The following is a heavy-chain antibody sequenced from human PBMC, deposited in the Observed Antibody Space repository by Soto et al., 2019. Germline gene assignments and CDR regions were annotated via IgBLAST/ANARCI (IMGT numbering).Heavy chain of an antibody. J-gene: IGHJ3*01. CDR2: IRGDGGAT. D-gene: IGHD2-21*01. CDR3: AKDRRGGEYPAFDL. Sequence: DVHLLESGGGLVQPGGSLRLSCVASGFTLSDYDMGWIGQAPGKGLEWVSLIRGDGGATYYARSLEGRLTISRDTSENTLYLQMNSLRVEDTALYYCAKDRRGGEYPAFDLWGQGTLVTVSS. V-gene: IGHV3-23*01. CDR1: GFTLSDYD.